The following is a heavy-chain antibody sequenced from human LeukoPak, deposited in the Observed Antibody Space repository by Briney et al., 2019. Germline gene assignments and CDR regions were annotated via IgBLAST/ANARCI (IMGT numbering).Heavy chain of an antibody. V-gene: IGHV4-34*01. Sequence: PSETLSLTCTVYGGSFSGYYWSWIRQPPGKGLEWIGEINHSGSTNYNPSLKSRVTISVDTSKNQFSLKLSSVTAADTAVYYCARICSSSWYYYYYGMDVWGQGTTVTVSS. J-gene: IGHJ6*02. CDR3: ARICSSSWYYYYYGMDV. D-gene: IGHD6-13*01. CDR1: GGSFSGYY. CDR2: INHSGST.